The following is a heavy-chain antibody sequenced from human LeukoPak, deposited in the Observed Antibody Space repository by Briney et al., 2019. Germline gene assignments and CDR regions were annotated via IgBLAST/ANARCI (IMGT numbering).Heavy chain of an antibody. J-gene: IGHJ3*02. CDR3: ARAGPALRAATANDAFDI. CDR2: IYHSGST. CDR1: GGSISSGGYY. D-gene: IGHD2-15*01. V-gene: IGHV4-30-2*01. Sequence: SETLSLTCTVSGGSISSGGYYWSWIRQPPGKGLEWIGYIYHSGSTYYNPSLKSRVTISVDRSKNQFSLKLSSATAADTAVYYCARAGPALRAATANDAFDIWGQGTMVTVSS.